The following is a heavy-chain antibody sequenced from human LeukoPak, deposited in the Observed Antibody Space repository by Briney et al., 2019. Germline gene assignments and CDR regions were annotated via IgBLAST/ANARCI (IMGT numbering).Heavy chain of an antibody. CDR2: INHSGNT. V-gene: IGHV4-34*01. Sequence: SETLSLTCTVYGGSFSDFHWSWIRLPPGKGLEWIGEINHSGNTNYNPSLKSRVTISIDASKNQFSLKLSSVPAADTAVYYCARGKVTRDWYFDLWGRGTLVTVSS. J-gene: IGHJ2*01. D-gene: IGHD4-17*01. CDR3: ARGKVTRDWYFDL. CDR1: GGSFSDFH.